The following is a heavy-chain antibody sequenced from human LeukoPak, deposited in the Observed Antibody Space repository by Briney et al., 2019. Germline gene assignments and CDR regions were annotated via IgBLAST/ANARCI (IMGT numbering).Heavy chain of an antibody. V-gene: IGHV3-15*01. D-gene: IGHD3-22*01. J-gene: IGHJ4*02. CDR2: IKSKTDGGTT. Sequence: GGSLRLSCAASGFTFSNAWMSWVRQAPGKGLEWVGRIKSKTDGGTTDYAAPVKGRFTISRDDSKNTLYLQMNSLKTEDTAVYYCTTDKAYYDSSGYYHGHDYWGQGTLVAVSS. CDR3: TTDKAYYDSSGYYHGHDY. CDR1: GFTFSNAW.